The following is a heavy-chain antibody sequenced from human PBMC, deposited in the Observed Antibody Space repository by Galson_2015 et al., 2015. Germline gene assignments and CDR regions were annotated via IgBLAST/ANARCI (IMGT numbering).Heavy chain of an antibody. D-gene: IGHD3-22*01. Sequence: SLRLSCAASGLTFSNAWMSWVRQAPGKGLEWVGRIKSKADGGATAYGAPVQGRFTISRDDSKNTLYLQMNSLKTEDTAVYFCATERLTFTTIVVVSFDYWGQGNLVTVSS. CDR3: ATERLTFTTIVVVSFDY. CDR1: GLTFSNAW. CDR2: IKSKADGGAT. J-gene: IGHJ4*02. V-gene: IGHV3-15*01.